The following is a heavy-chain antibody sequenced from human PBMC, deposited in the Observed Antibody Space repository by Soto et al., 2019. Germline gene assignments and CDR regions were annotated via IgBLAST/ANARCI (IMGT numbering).Heavy chain of an antibody. D-gene: IGHD3-22*01. V-gene: IGHV4-39*07. CDR3: ARSPDSSGYYPRRYYYGMDV. Sequence: SETLSLTCTVSGGSVSSGSYYWSWIRQPPGKGPEWIGSIYYSGSTYYNPSLKSRVTISVDTSKNQFSLKLSSVTAADTAVYYCARSPDSSGYYPRRYYYGMDVWGQGTTVTVSS. CDR1: GGSVSSGSYY. J-gene: IGHJ6*02. CDR2: IYYSGST.